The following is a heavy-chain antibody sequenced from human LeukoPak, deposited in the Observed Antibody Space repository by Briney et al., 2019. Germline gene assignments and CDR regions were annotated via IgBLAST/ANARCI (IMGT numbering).Heavy chain of an antibody. Sequence: GGSLRLSCAASGFTFSSYEMNWVRQAPGKGLEWVSYISSSGSTIYYADSVKGRFTISRDNAKNSLYLQMNSLRAEDTAVYYCARGVKGYSYRPNWFDPWGQGTLVTVSS. V-gene: IGHV3-48*03. CDR1: GFTFSSYE. J-gene: IGHJ5*02. CDR3: ARGVKGYSYRPNWFDP. D-gene: IGHD5-18*01. CDR2: ISSSGSTI.